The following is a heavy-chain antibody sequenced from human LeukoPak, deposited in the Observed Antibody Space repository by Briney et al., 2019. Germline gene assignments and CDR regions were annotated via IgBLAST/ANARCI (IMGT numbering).Heavy chain of an antibody. CDR1: GGSISSSNW. V-gene: IGHV4-4*02. CDR2: MYHSGST. CDR3: ARGPRFGELLWHWFDP. Sequence: PSETLSLTCAVSGGSISSSNWWSWVRQPPGQGLEWIGSMYHSGSTYYNPPLKSRVTISEDTSKNQFSLKLRSVTAADTAVYYCARGPRFGELLWHWFDPWGQGTLVTVSS. J-gene: IGHJ5*02. D-gene: IGHD3-10*01.